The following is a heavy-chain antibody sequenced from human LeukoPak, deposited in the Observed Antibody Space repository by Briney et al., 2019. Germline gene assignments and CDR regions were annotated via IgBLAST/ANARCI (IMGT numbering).Heavy chain of an antibody. CDR1: GFTVSSNY. J-gene: IGHJ3*02. CDR3: ARDYSEQQFGTYYPEAAFDI. V-gene: IGHV3-21*01. D-gene: IGHD3-10*01. CDR2: ISSSSSYI. Sequence: GGSLRLSCAASGFTVSSNYMSWVRQAPGKGLEWVSSISSSSSYIYYADSVKGRFTISRDNAKNSLYLQMNSLRAEDTAVYYCARDYSEQQFGTYYPEAAFDIWGQGTMVTVSS.